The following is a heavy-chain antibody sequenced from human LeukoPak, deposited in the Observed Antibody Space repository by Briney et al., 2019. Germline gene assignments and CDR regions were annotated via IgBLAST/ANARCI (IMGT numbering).Heavy chain of an antibody. CDR3: ARDAAAYSGGYSFDY. CDR1: GYTFTGYY. J-gene: IGHJ4*02. D-gene: IGHD1-26*01. V-gene: IGHV1-2*02. CDR2: INPNSGGT. Sequence: ASVKVSCKASGYTFTGYYMHWVRQAPGQGLEWMGWINPNSGGTNYAQKFQGRVTMTRDTSISTAYMELSRLRSDDTAVYYCARDAAAYSGGYSFDYWGQGTLVTVSS.